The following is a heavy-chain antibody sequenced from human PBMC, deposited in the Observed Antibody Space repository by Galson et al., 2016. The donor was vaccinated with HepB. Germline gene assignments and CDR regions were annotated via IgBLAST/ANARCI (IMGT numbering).Heavy chain of an antibody. CDR3: ARREANGFSL. J-gene: IGHJ4*02. CDR1: GHSFVDYW. V-gene: IGHV5-51*03. CDR2: VYPGDSET. D-gene: IGHD2-8*01. Sequence: SGAEVKKPGESLKISCKGSGHSFVDYWIVWMRQMPGKGLEWMGMVYPGDSETRYSPSFQGQVTFSADKSLYTAYVQWGSLKTSDSAMYYCARREANGFSLWGQGTLVTVSS.